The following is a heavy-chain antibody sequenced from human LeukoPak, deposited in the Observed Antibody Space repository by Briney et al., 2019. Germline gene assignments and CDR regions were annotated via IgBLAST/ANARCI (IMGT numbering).Heavy chain of an antibody. Sequence: GGSLRLSCAASGFTFSNYAMSWVRQAPGKGLKWVSALSGSGDNTYYADSVKGRFTISRDNSKNTLYLQMNSLRAEDTALYYCARPASRGVGRYFDLWGRGSLVTVSS. V-gene: IGHV3-23*01. CDR1: GFTFSNYA. D-gene: IGHD3-10*01. J-gene: IGHJ2*01. CDR2: LSGSGDNT. CDR3: ARPASRGVGRYFDL.